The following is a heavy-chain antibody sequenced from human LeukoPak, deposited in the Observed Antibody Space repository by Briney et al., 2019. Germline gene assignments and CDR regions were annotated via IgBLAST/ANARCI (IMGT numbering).Heavy chain of an antibody. CDR3: ARVEDTAMGSGY. D-gene: IGHD5-18*01. Sequence: GGSLRLSCAASGITLSSYGMHRVRQAPGKGLEWMAFIPYDGSKEYYADSVKGRFIISRDNSKKTLYLQMNSLRAEDTAVYYCARVEDTAMGSGYWGQGTLVTVSS. V-gene: IGHV3-30*02. CDR2: IPYDGSKE. CDR1: GITLSSYG. J-gene: IGHJ4*02.